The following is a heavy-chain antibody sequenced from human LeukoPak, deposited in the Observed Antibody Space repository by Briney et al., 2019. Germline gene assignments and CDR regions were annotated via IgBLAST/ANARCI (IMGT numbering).Heavy chain of an antibody. D-gene: IGHD2-2*01. Sequence: KPSETLSLTCAVSGGSISSGGYSWSWIRQPPGKGLEWIGYIYRSGSTYYNPSLKSRVTISVDRSKNQFSLKLSSVTAADTAVYYCARGGVPAAMSRRGWYFDYWGQGTLVTVSS. CDR2: IYRSGST. J-gene: IGHJ4*02. CDR1: GGSISSGGYS. V-gene: IGHV4-30-2*01. CDR3: ARGGVPAAMSRRGWYFDY.